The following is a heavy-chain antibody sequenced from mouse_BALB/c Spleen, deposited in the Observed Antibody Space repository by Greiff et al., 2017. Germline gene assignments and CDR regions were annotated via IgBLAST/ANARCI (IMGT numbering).Heavy chain of an antibody. CDR3: ARDNYGSSYPAYYAMDY. J-gene: IGHJ4*01. D-gene: IGHD1-1*01. CDR1: GFTFTDYY. CDR2: IRNKANGYTT. Sequence: DVHLVESGGGLVQPGGSLRLSCATSGFTFTDYYMSWVRQPPGKALEWLGFIRNKANGYTTEYSASVKGRFTISRDNSQSILYLQMNTLRAEDSATYYCARDNYGSSYPAYYAMDYWGQGTSVTVSS. V-gene: IGHV7-3*02.